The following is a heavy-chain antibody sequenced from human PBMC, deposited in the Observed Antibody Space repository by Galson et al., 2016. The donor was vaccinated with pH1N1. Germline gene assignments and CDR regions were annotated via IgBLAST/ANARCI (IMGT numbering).Heavy chain of an antibody. Sequence: SVKVSCKASGGIFASYDISWVRQAPGQGLEWMGGINFIFGTASYAQNPQGRVTITAHDMELSGLRSEDTVSYYCATFSSSSSWRSLDVWGQGTTVTVSS. CDR2: INFIFGTA. CDR3: ATFSSSSSWRSLDV. V-gene: IGHV1-69*13. J-gene: IGHJ3*01. D-gene: IGHD6-6*01. CDR1: GGIFASYD.